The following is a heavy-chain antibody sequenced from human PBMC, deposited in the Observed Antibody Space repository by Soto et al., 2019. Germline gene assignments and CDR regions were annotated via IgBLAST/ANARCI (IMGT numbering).Heavy chain of an antibody. J-gene: IGHJ3*02. CDR3: ASSTGDSPDAFDI. CDR1: GYTFTSYY. D-gene: IGHD3-22*01. Sequence: ASVNVSCKPSGYTFTSYYINWVRQATGQGLEWMGWMNPNSGNIGYAQKFQGRVTMTRNTSISTAYMELSSLRSEDTAVYYCASSTGDSPDAFDIWGQGTMVTVSS. CDR2: MNPNSGNI. V-gene: IGHV1-8*01.